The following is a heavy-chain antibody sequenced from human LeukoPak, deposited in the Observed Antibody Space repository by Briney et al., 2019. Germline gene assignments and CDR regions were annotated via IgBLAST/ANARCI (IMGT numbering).Heavy chain of an antibody. CDR1: GITLNSYA. J-gene: IGHJ4*02. Sequence: GGSLRPSCAGSGITLNSYAMSWVRQAPGKGLEWVSGISGSGDRTKYTDSVKGRFTISRDNSKNTLYLQMNSLRVEDTAVYYCAKGLNWGQGTLVTVSS. V-gene: IGHV3-23*01. CDR2: ISGSGDRT. CDR3: AKGLN.